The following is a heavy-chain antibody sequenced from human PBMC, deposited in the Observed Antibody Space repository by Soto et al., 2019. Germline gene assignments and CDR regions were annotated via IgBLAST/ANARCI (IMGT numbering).Heavy chain of an antibody. Sequence: QGQLVESGGGVVQPGRSLRLSCAASGFTFSSYGMHWVRQAPGKGLEWVAVISYDGSNKYYADSVKGRFTISRDNCKKTLNLLMNSLRAEGTAVYYCAKDKGYDFWSGYYGVYWYFDLWGRGTLVTVSS. CDR3: AKDKGYDFWSGYYGVYWYFDL. D-gene: IGHD3-3*01. CDR2: ISYDGSNK. V-gene: IGHV3-30*18. J-gene: IGHJ2*01. CDR1: GFTFSSYG.